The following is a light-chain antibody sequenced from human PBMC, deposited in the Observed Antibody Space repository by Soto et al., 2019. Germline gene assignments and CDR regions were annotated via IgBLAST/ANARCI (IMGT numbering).Light chain of an antibody. Sequence: EIVLTQSPVTLSLSPGERATLSCRASPSVSSDLAWYQQKPGQAPRLLIYGASNRATGIPDRFSGSGSGTDFTLTISRLEPEDFVVYYCQQYGSSGTFGQGTKVDIK. CDR1: PSVSSD. CDR2: GAS. J-gene: IGKJ1*01. CDR3: QQYGSSGT. V-gene: IGKV3-20*01.